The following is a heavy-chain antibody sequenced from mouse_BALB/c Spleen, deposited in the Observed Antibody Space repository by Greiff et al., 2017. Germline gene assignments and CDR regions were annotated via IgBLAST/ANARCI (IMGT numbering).Heavy chain of an antibody. V-gene: IGHV5-9-4*01. CDR2: ISSGGSYT. CDR1: GFTFSSYA. CDR3: ARDYDGNYGAY. Sequence: EVKLVESGGGLVKPGGSLKLSCAASGFTFSSYAMSWVRQSPEKRLEWVAEISSGGSYTYYPDTVTGRFTISRDNAKNTLYLEMSSLRSEDTAMYYCARDYDGNYGAYWGQGTLVTVSA. J-gene: IGHJ3*01. D-gene: IGHD2-1*01.